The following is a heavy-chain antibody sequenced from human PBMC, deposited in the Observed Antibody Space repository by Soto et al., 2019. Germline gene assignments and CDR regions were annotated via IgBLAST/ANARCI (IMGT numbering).Heavy chain of an antibody. CDR2: IKEDGSEK. J-gene: IGHJ4*02. Sequence: GGSLRLSCAASGFTFSSYWMTWVRQAPGKGLEWVANIKEDGSEKHYVDSVRGRFTISRDNAKNSLYLQMNSLRVEDTAVYFCSRDVVVGAKALDYWGQGTLVTVSS. CDR1: GFTFSSYW. D-gene: IGHD2-15*01. CDR3: SRDVVVGAKALDY. V-gene: IGHV3-7*01.